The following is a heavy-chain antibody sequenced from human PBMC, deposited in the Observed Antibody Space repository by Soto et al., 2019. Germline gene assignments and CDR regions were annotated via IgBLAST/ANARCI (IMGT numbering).Heavy chain of an antibody. V-gene: IGHV4-39*01. D-gene: IGHD6-19*01. CDR2: IYRTGTA. Sequence: QLQLQESGPGLVEPSETLSLTCTVSGGSISGSDYYWAWIRQPPGKGLEWLGTIYRTGTAYYNPSLKRRVTLSVDTSKNQFFLNLNSVSAADPAVYFCADMRGQWLPRDWGQGTLVTVSS. CDR1: GGSISGSDYY. CDR3: ADMRGQWLPRD. J-gene: IGHJ4*02.